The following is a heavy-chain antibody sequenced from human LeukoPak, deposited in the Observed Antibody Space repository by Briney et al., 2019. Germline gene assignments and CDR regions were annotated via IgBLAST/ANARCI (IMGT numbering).Heavy chain of an antibody. D-gene: IGHD3-10*01. V-gene: IGHV4-30-2*01. J-gene: IGHJ5*02. CDR3: ARAAPYGSGRNWFDP. CDR1: GGSISSGGYS. CDR2: MYHSGGT. Sequence: PSGTLSLTCAVSGGSISSGGYSWSWIRQPPGKGLEWIGYMYHSGGTYYNPSLKSRVTISVDRSKNQFSLELRSVTAADTAVYYCARAAPYGSGRNWFDPWGQGTLVTVSS.